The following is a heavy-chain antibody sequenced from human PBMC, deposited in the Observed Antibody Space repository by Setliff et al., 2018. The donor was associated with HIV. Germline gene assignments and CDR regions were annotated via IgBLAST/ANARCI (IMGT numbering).Heavy chain of an antibody. V-gene: IGHV1-18*01. Sequence: ASVKVSCKASGYTFTSYGISWVRQAPGQGLEWMGWISAYNGNTNYAQKLQGRVTMTTDTSTSTAYMELRSLRSEDTAVYYCARAVASKNIRGEYYFDYWGQGTLVTVSS. CDR2: ISAYNGNT. D-gene: IGHD3-16*01. CDR1: GYTFTSYG. CDR3: ARAVASKNIRGEYYFDY. J-gene: IGHJ4*02.